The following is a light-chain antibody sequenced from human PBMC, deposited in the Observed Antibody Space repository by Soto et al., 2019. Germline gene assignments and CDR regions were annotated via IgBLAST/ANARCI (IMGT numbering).Light chain of an antibody. CDR3: QSYDSGLSGHVV. CDR2: GNN. J-gene: IGLJ2*01. Sequence: QSVLTQPPSVSGAPGQRVTISCTGSSSNIGAGYDVHWYQQLPGTAPKLLIYGNNNRPSGVPDRFSGSKSGTSASLAITGHQAEDEADYYCQSYDSGLSGHVVFGGGTKRTVL. CDR1: SSNIGAGYD. V-gene: IGLV1-40*01.